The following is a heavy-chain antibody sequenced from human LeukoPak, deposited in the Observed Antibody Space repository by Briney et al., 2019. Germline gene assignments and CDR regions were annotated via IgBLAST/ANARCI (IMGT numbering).Heavy chain of an antibody. CDR3: ARGAPGSDYYYYMDV. D-gene: IGHD4/OR15-4a*01. V-gene: IGHV1-18*01. CDR1: GYTFTSYG. CDR2: ISAYNGNT. Sequence: VSVKVSCKASGYTFTSYGISWVRQAPGQGLEWMGWISAYNGNTNYAQELQGRVTMTTDTSTSTAYMELRSLRSDDTAVYYCARGAPGSDYYYYMDVWGKGTTVTVSS. J-gene: IGHJ6*03.